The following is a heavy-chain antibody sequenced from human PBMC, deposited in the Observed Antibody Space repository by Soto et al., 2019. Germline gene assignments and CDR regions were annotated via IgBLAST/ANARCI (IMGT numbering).Heavy chain of an antibody. V-gene: IGHV1-46*01. CDR3: ARDNDYITTNPEGNDY. CDR2: INPSGGST. J-gene: IGHJ4*02. D-gene: IGHD3-3*01. CDR1: GYTFTSYY. Sequence: QVQLVQSGAEVKKPGASVKVSCKASGYTFTSYYMHWVRQAPGQGLEWMGIINPSGGSTSYAQKCQGRGTMTRDTTTSTVYMELSSLRSEDTAVYYCARDNDYITTNPEGNDYWGQGTLVTVSS.